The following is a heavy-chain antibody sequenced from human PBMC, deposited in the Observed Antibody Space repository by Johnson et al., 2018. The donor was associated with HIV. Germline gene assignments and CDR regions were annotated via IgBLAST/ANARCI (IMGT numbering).Heavy chain of an antibody. CDR1: GFTLSSYD. CDR3: AKDLFSEAAGTRNAFDI. J-gene: IGHJ3*02. Sequence: EVQVVESGGGLVQPGGSLRLSCAASGFTLSSYDMHWVRQATGKGLEWVSEIDTAGDTYYPGSVKGRFTTSRDNSKNTLYPRMNSLRAESTAVYYCAKDLFSEAAGTRNAFDIWGQGQWSPSLQ. CDR2: IDTAGDT. D-gene: IGHD6-13*01. V-gene: IGHV3-13*01.